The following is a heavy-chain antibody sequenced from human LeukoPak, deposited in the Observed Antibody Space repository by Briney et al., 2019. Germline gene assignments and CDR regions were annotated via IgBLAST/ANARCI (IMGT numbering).Heavy chain of an antibody. Sequence: ASVKVSCKTSGYTFTRYALVWVRQAPGQGLEWMAYVSALNGKTRYAPKIQGRVTMTTDTSTSTTYMALRSLRSDDTAVYFCARELWCSGGNCYLNAFDIWGQGTMVTVSS. CDR2: VSALNGKT. V-gene: IGHV1-18*01. D-gene: IGHD2-15*01. J-gene: IGHJ3*02. CDR3: ARELWCSGGNCYLNAFDI. CDR1: GYTFTRYA.